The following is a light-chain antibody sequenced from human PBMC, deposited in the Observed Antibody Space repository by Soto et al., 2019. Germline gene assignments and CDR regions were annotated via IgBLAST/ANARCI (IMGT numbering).Light chain of an antibody. V-gene: IGKV1-5*03. CDR1: QNINRW. CDR2: KAS. J-gene: IGKJ4*01. CDR3: LQYNVYPLT. Sequence: DIQMTQSPSTLSASVGDTVTITCRASQNINRWLAWYQQRPGKAPNLLIHKASSLEGGVPSRFSGSSSGTELTLTISSLQPDDIATLFFLQYNVYPLTFGGGPKVEI.